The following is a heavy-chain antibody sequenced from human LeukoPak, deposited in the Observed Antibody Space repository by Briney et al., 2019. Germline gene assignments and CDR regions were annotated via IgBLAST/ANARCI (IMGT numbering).Heavy chain of an antibody. CDR3: ARGYSNWDY. D-gene: IGHD4-11*01. Sequence: PSETLSLTCAVYGGSFSGYYCSWIRQPPGKGLEWIGEINHSGSTNYNPSLKSRVTISVDTSKNQFSLKPSSVTAADTAVYYCARGYSNWDYWGQGTLVTVSS. CDR2: INHSGST. V-gene: IGHV4-34*01. J-gene: IGHJ4*02. CDR1: GGSFSGYY.